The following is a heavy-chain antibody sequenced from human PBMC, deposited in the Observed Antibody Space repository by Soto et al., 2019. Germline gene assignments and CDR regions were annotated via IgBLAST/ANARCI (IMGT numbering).Heavy chain of an antibody. CDR3: ARSHGYDILTGHDAFDI. CDR2: INWNGGST. D-gene: IGHD3-9*01. J-gene: IGHJ3*02. CDR1: GFTSDDYG. Sequence: PGGSLRLSCAASGFTSDDYGMSWVRQAPGKGLEWVSGINWNGGSTGYADSVKGRFTISRDNAKNSLYLQMNSLRAEDTALYYCARSHGYDILTGHDAFDIWGQGTMVTVSS. V-gene: IGHV3-20*04.